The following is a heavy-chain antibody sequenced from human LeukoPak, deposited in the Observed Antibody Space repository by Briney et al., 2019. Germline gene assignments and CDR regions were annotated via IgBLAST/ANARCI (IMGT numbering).Heavy chain of an antibody. Sequence: GGSLRLSCAASGFTFSSYGMHWVRQAPGKGLEWVAVISYDGSNKYYADSVKGRFTISRDNSKNTLYLQMNSLRAEDTAVYYCAKKQSGIFGVVIDYWGQGTLVTVSS. J-gene: IGHJ4*02. CDR2: ISYDGSNK. V-gene: IGHV3-30*18. CDR1: GFTFSSYG. CDR3: AKKQSGIFGVVIDY. D-gene: IGHD3-3*01.